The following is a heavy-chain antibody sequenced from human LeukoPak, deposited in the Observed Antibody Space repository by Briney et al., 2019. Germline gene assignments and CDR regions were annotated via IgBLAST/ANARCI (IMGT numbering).Heavy chain of an antibody. V-gene: IGHV4-38-2*02. D-gene: IGHD3-22*01. CDR3: AREIYYDSSAYDY. CDR1: GGSISGYY. CDR2: IYPSGTT. J-gene: IGHJ4*02. Sequence: SETLSLTCTVSGGSISGYYWGWIRQPPGKGLEWIGNIYPSGTTYYNPSLKTRVTISVDTSKNQFSLKLSSLTAADTAIYYCAREIYYDSSAYDYWGQGTLVTVSS.